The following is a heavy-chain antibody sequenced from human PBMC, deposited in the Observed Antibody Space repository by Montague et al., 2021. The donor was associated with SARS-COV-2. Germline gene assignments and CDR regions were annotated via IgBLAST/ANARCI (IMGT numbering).Heavy chain of an antibody. CDR1: GGSISSGGYY. CDR2: IYYSGST. Sequence: TLSLTCTVSGGSISSGGYYWSWIRQHPGKGLEWIGYIYYSGSTYYNPSLKSRVTISVDTSKNQFSLRLSSVTAADTAVYYCARYEGYYDIVTGYSTPYYACGLDVWGQGTTVTVSS. J-gene: IGHJ6*02. V-gene: IGHV4-31*03. CDR3: ARYEGYYDIVTGYSTPYYACGLDV. D-gene: IGHD3-9*01.